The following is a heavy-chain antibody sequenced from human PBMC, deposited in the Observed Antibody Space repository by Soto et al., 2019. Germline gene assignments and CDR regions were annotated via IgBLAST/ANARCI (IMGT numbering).Heavy chain of an antibody. CDR1: GYTFTGYY. Sequence: ASVKVSCKASGYTFTGYYMHWVRQALGQGLEWMGWINPNSGGTNYAQKFQGRVTMTRDTSISTAYMELSRLRSDDTAVYYCARGLGTRTLYGMDVWGQGTTVTVSS. D-gene: IGHD3-16*01. J-gene: IGHJ6*02. V-gene: IGHV1-2*02. CDR3: ARGLGTRTLYGMDV. CDR2: INPNSGGT.